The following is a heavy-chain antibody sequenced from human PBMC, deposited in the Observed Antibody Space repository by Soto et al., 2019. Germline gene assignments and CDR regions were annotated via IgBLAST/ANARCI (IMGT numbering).Heavy chain of an antibody. J-gene: IGHJ6*02. V-gene: IGHV3-64*01. D-gene: IGHD5-12*01. Sequence: EVQLVESGGGLVQPGGSLRLSCAASGFTFNNYAMHWVRQAPGKGLEYVSGISSNGGSTYHANFVQGRFTISRDNSKNTLYLQMGSLRAEDRAVYYCARDHSVYDHNDYYYHGMDVWGQGTTVTVSS. CDR2: ISSNGGST. CDR1: GFTFNNYA. CDR3: ARDHSVYDHNDYYYHGMDV.